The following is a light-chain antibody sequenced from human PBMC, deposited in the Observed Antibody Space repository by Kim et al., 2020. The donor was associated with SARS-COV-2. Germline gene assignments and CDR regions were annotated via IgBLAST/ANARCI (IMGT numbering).Light chain of an antibody. V-gene: IGKV4-1*01. CDR3: QQSYSAPLT. Sequence: ATINCKLRQRVFSSANKKNFLPRSRTNPGQPPNILLSWASTRASGVPDRLSGSGSGTDFTLTISSLQAEDVAVYYCQQSYSAPLTFGGGTKVDI. CDR1: QRVFSSANKKNF. J-gene: IGKJ4*01. CDR2: WAS.